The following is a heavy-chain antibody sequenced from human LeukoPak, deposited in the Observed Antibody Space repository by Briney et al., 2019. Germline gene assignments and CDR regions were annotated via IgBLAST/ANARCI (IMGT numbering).Heavy chain of an antibody. CDR2: IKQDGSEK. D-gene: IGHD1-26*01. CDR3: ATDRSVEATYRFDH. J-gene: IGHJ4*02. Sequence: GGSLRLSCAASGFTFSIYWMTWVRQAPGKGLEWVANIKQDGSEKYYVDSVKGRFTISRENAKNSLFLQMNSLRAEDTGVYYCATDRSVEATYRFDHWGQGILVTVSS. V-gene: IGHV3-7*01. CDR1: GFTFSIYW.